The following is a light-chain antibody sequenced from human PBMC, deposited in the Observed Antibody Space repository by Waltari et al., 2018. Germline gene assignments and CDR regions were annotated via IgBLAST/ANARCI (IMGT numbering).Light chain of an antibody. CDR2: DDS. V-gene: IGLV3-21*02. CDR3: QVWDDNSEQVI. CDR1: NIGSKS. J-gene: IGLJ2*01. Sequence: SFVATQTPSVSVAPGQTAKIECGGKNIGSKSVQWYQQKAGQAPVLVIYDDSDRHTGIPERFSGSNSRNTATLTISSVEAGDEADYYCQVWDDNSEQVIFGGGSKLTVL.